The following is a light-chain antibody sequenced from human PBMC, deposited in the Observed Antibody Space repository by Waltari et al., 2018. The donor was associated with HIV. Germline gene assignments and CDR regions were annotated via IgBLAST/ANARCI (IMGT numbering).Light chain of an antibody. Sequence: EIVLTQSPGTLSLSPGERATLSCRASQSVSSSYLAWYQQKSGQAPRLLIYGASSRATGIPDRFSGSGSGTEFTLTIARLEPEDFAVYYYQQSETFGQGTRVEIK. CDR2: GAS. V-gene: IGKV3-20*01. CDR3: QQSET. J-gene: IGKJ1*01. CDR1: QSVSSSY.